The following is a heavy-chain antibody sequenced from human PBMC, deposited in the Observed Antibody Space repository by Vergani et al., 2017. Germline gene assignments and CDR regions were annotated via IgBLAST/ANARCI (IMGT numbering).Heavy chain of an antibody. Sequence: EVHLVQSGAEVKKPGESLKISCKGSGYSFTSYWIGWVRQMPGKGLEWMGIIYPGDSDTRYSPSFQGQVTISADKSISTAYLQWSSLKASDTAMYYCARRERYCSGGSCYNWFDPWGQGTLVTVSS. CDR2: IYPGDSDT. V-gene: IGHV5-51*01. D-gene: IGHD2-15*01. CDR1: GYSFTSYW. CDR3: ARRERYCSGGSCYNWFDP. J-gene: IGHJ5*02.